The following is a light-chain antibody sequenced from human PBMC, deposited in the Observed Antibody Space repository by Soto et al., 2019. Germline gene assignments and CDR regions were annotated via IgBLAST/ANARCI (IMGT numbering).Light chain of an antibody. V-gene: IGLV2-8*01. CDR2: EVS. CDR3: ISYAGSSRVV. Sequence: QSALTQPPSASGSPGQSVTISCTGTSSDVGGYNYVSWYQQHPGKAPKLMIYEVSKRPSGVPDRFSGSKSGNTASLTVSGLQAEDEADYYCISYAGSSRVVFGGGTKLTVL. CDR1: SSDVGGYNY. J-gene: IGLJ2*01.